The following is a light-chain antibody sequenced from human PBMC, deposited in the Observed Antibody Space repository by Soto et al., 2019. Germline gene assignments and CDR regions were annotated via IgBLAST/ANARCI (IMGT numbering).Light chain of an antibody. J-gene: IGKJ1*01. CDR3: QQYGGSPLT. CDR2: GAS. CDR1: QSVTGSY. Sequence: IVLTQSPGTLSLYRGERATRSCMARQSVTGSYLAWYHQTPGQVPRLLIYGASSRATGIPDRFSGSESWTDCTVTIARREPEDFGVYYGQQYGGSPLTFAEGPKVE. V-gene: IGKV3-20*01.